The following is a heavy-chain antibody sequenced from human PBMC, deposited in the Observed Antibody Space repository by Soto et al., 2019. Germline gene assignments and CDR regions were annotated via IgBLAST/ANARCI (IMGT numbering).Heavy chain of an antibody. CDR1: GVSISSGDYY. CDR3: ARAFPLAVVRGVIRSYFDY. Sequence: SETLSLTCTVSGVSISSGDYYWSWIRQHPGKGLEWIGYIYYSGSTYYNPSLKSRFTISVDTSKSQFSLKVTSVTAADTAVYYCARAFPLAVVRGVIRSYFDYWGQGTLVTISS. J-gene: IGHJ4*02. CDR2: IYYSGST. V-gene: IGHV4-31*03. D-gene: IGHD3-10*01.